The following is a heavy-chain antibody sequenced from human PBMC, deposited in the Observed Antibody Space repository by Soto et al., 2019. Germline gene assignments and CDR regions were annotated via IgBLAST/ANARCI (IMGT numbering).Heavy chain of an antibody. J-gene: IGHJ6*02. CDR1: GFSFTTYW. Sequence: GESLKISCKASGFSFTTYWISCVRQMPGKGQGWLWIINPGDFDFDTSYSPSFQGQVTISADSSTSTAYLQWSSLTASDTAMYYRARHEQFYYSYYGMEVRGQGTTVTGSS. CDR3: ARHEQFYYSYYGMEV. V-gene: IGHV5-51*01. CDR2: INPGDFDFDT.